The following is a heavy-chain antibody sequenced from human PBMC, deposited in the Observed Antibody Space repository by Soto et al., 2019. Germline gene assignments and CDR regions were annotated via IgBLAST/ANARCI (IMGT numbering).Heavy chain of an antibody. CDR1: GFTFSSYA. CDR2: ISGSGGST. D-gene: IGHD6-6*01. J-gene: IGHJ6*03. V-gene: IGHV3-23*01. CDR3: AKDPIAARRDYYYYMDV. Sequence: GGSLRLSCAASGFTFSSYAMSWVRQAPGKGLEWVSAISGSGGSTYYADSVKGRFTISRDNSKNTLYLQMNSLRAEDTAVYYCAKDPIAARRDYYYYMDVWGKGTTVTVSS.